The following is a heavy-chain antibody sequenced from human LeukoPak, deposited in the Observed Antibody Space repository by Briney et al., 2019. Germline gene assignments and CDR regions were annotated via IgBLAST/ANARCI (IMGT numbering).Heavy chain of an antibody. V-gene: IGHV3-23*01. Sequence: AGTLRLSCEASGFTFSRFAMSWVRQAPAKGLEWVSSISGSDRTTYYANSVQGRFTISRDNSKYILYLQMNSLRADDTALYYCAKDGNFLDSSGYLIPFDYWGLGTLVTVSS. J-gene: IGHJ4*02. CDR2: ISGSDRTT. CDR1: GFTFSRFA. D-gene: IGHD3-22*01. CDR3: AKDGNFLDSSGYLIPFDY.